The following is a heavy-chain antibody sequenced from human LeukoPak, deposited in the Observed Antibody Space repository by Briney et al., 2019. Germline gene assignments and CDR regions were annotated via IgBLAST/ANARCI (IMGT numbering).Heavy chain of an antibody. J-gene: IGHJ4*02. CDR1: GGSISSYY. V-gene: IGHV4-59*01. Sequence: PSETLSFTCTVSGGSISSYYWSWIRQPPGKGLEWIGYIYYSGSTNYNPSLKSRVTISVDTSKNQFSLKLSSVTAADTAVYYCARGGIVGATWGQGTLVTVSS. D-gene: IGHD1-26*01. CDR3: ARGGIVGAT. CDR2: IYYSGST.